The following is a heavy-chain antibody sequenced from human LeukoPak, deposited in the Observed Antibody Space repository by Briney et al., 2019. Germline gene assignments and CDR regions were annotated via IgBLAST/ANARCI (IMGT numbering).Heavy chain of an antibody. J-gene: IGHJ4*02. CDR3: AKGHKVYDSSGHDY. Sequence: PRGSLRLSCAASGFTFSDYYMSWMRQAPGKGLEWVSYISNSGITIHYADSVRGRFTISRDNAKNSLYLQMNSLRAEDTAVYYCAKGHKVYDSSGHDYWGQGTLVTVSS. CDR1: GFTFSDYY. V-gene: IGHV3-11*01. D-gene: IGHD3-22*01. CDR2: ISNSGITI.